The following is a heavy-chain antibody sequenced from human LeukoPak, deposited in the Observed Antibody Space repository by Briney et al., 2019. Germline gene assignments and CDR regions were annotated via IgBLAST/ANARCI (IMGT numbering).Heavy chain of an antibody. CDR1: GGSINSYY. Sequence: SETLSLTCTVSGGSINSYYWSWIRQPPGKGLEWIGYIYYAGSTNYNPSLKSRITISVDTSKNQFSLKLTSITAADTAVYYCARVRGGTYNHYFDYWGQGALVTVSS. CDR3: ARVRGGTYNHYFDY. D-gene: IGHD5-24*01. CDR2: IYYAGST. V-gene: IGHV4-59*01. J-gene: IGHJ4*02.